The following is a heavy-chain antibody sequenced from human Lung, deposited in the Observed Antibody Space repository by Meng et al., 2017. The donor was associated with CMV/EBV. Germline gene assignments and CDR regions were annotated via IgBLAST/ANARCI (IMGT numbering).Heavy chain of an antibody. CDR3: ARDLRLVPSAAQEF. Sequence: ASVXVSCKTSGYTFNSFGISWVRQAPGQGLEWLGWISPYTGNTFYAQNLQGRVTLTTERSTSTAYMELRSLTSDDTAVYYCARDLRLVPSAAQEFWGQGTLVTVSS. V-gene: IGHV1-18*01. CDR1: GYTFNSFG. CDR2: ISPYTGNT. D-gene: IGHD2-2*01. J-gene: IGHJ4*02.